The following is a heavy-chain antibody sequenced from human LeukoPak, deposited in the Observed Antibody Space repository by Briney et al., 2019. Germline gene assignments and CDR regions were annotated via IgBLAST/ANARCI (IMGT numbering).Heavy chain of an antibody. CDR3: ARHGDVLLWFGGYIDY. D-gene: IGHD3-10*01. CDR2: IYYSGST. Sequence: SETLSLTCTVSGGSISSSSYYWGWIRQPPGKGLEWIGSIYYSGSTYYNPSLKSRVTISVDTSKNQFSLKLSSVTAADTAVYYCARHGDVLLWFGGYIDYWGQGTLVTVSS. J-gene: IGHJ4*02. CDR1: GGSISSSSYY. V-gene: IGHV4-39*01.